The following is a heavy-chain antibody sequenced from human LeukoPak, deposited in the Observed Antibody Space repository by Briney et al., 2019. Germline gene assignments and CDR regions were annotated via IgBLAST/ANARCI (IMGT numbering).Heavy chain of an antibody. CDR3: AGGGIDSYYYYYYYMDV. J-gene: IGHJ6*03. CDR1: GGTFSSYA. V-gene: IGHV1-69*05. CDR2: TIPIFGTA. Sequence: GASVKVSCKASGGTFSSYAISWVRQAPGQGLEWMGGTIPIFGTANYAQKFQGRVTITTDESTSTAYMELSSLRSEDTAVYYCAGGGIDSYYYYYYYMDVWGKGTTVTVSS. D-gene: IGHD1-1*01.